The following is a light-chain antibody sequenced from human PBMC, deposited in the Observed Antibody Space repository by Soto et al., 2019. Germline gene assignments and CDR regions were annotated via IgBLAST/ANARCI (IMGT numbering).Light chain of an antibody. J-gene: IGKJ1*01. CDR2: GTS. CDR1: QSVGSSY. Sequence: EIVLTQSPGTLSLSPGERATLSWSASQSVGSSYLAWYQQKPGQAPRLLMFGTSNRATGIPDRFSGSGSGTDFTLTINSLEPEDFAVYYCQQYGSSPRTFGQGTKVDIK. CDR3: QQYGSSPRT. V-gene: IGKV3-20*01.